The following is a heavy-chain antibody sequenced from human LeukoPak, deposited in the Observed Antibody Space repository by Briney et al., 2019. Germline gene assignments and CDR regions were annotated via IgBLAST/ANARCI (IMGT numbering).Heavy chain of an antibody. CDR2: IYHSGST. CDR1: GYSISSGYY. V-gene: IGHV4-38-2*01. Sequence: SETLSLTCAVSGYSISSGYYWGWIRQPPGKGLEWTGSIYHSGSTYYNPSLKSRVTISVDTSKNQFSLKLSSVTAADTAVYYCARRKIFGVPSWYFDLWGRGTLVTVSS. J-gene: IGHJ2*01. D-gene: IGHD3-3*01. CDR3: ARRKIFGVPSWYFDL.